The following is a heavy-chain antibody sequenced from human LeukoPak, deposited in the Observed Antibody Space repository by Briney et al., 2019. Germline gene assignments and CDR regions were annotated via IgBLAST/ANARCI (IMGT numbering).Heavy chain of an antibody. J-gene: IGHJ3*02. V-gene: IGHV4-59*08. CDR3: ARQSAPGGDHSDAFDI. CDR2: IYYSGST. CDR1: GGSISSYY. D-gene: IGHD3-10*01. Sequence: PSGTLSLTCTVSGGSISSYYWSWIRQPPGKGLEWIGYIYYSGSTNYNPSLKSRVTISVDTSKNQFSLKLSSVTAADTAVYYCARQSAPGGDHSDAFDIWGQGTMVTVSS.